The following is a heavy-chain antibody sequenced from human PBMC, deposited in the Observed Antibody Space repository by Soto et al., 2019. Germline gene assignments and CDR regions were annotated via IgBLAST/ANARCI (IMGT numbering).Heavy chain of an antibody. V-gene: IGHV3-49*03. D-gene: IGHD3-3*01. J-gene: IGHJ6*03. CDR3: TREPAASDYYYYYMDV. Sequence: SGGSLRLSCTASGFTFGDYAMSWFRQAPGKGLEWVGFIRSKAYGGTTEYAASVKGRFTISRDDSKSIAYLQMNSLKTEDTAVYYCTREPAASDYYYYYMDVWGKGTTVTVSS. CDR1: GFTFGDYA. CDR2: IRSKAYGGTT.